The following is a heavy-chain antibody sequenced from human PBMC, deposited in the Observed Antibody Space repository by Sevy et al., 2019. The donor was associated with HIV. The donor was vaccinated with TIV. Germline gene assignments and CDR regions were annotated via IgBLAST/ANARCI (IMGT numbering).Heavy chain of an antibody. CDR3: AGENAWGRGYS. Sequence: SETLSLTCTVSCGSITSLYWNWIRQPPGKGLEWIANISYNGHINYNPSLKSRVTLSLDTSINQFSLRLSSVTAADTAMYYCAGENAWGRGYSWGQGTLVTVSS. CDR2: ISYNGHI. J-gene: IGHJ4*02. D-gene: IGHD1-26*01. V-gene: IGHV4-59*08. CDR1: CGSITSLY.